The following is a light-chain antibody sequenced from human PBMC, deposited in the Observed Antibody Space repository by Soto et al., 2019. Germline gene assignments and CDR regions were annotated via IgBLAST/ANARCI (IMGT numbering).Light chain of an antibody. Sequence: EIVLTQSPGTLSLSPGERATLSCRASQSVGSTFLAWYQQKPGQAPRLLIYGVSTRATGIPDRFSGSWSRTDFTLSISRLEPEDFAVYYCGQFVSSPPRTFGQGTKVEIK. CDR2: GVS. CDR3: GQFVSSPPRT. J-gene: IGKJ1*01. V-gene: IGKV3-20*01. CDR1: QSVGSTF.